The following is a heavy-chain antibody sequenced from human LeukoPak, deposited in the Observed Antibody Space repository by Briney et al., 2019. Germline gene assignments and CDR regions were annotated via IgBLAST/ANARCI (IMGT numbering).Heavy chain of an antibody. J-gene: IGHJ5*02. V-gene: IGHV4-4*07. CDR2: MDTSGHT. Sequence: PSETLSRTCIVSGGSISGYYWSWIRQPAGKGLEWIGHMDTSGHTNYNSSLMSRVTMSVDTSKNQFSLRLTSVTAADTAVYYCARHWSHSVAQFGRSYWFDPWGQGTLVTVSS. D-gene: IGHD2-15*01. CDR1: GGSISGYY. CDR3: ARHWSHSVAQFGRSYWFDP.